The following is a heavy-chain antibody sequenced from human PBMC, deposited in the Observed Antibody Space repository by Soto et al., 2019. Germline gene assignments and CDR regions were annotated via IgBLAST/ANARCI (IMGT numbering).Heavy chain of an antibody. D-gene: IGHD3-10*01. V-gene: IGHV4-59*08. CDR2: VHHSWGS. CDR1: GGSISSYY. CDR3: ARQGFGPLHGLVDV. Sequence: QVQLQESGPGLVKPSETLSLSCTVSGGSISSYYWSWFRQSPGKRMEWIGYVHHSWGSSYNPSLQGRGAISLDSSKRQFSLKVTSVTATDTAVYCCARQGFGPLHGLVDVWGQGAKVTVSS. J-gene: IGHJ6*02.